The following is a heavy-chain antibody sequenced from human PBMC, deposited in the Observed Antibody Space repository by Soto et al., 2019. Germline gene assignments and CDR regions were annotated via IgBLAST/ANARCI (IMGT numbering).Heavy chain of an antibody. Sequence: SGKVPCKDSGGTFSSYAISWVRQAPGQGLEWMGGIIPIFGTANYAQKFQGRVTITADESTSTAYMELSSLRSEDTAVYYCARVDTAMDYYYYGMDVWGQGTTVTVSS. D-gene: IGHD5-18*01. CDR1: GGTFSSYA. CDR2: IIPIFGTA. V-gene: IGHV1-69*01. J-gene: IGHJ6*02. CDR3: ARVDTAMDYYYYGMDV.